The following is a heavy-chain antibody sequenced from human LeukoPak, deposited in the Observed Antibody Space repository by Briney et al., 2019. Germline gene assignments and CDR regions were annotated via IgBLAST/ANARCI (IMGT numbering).Heavy chain of an antibody. CDR1: GGTFSSYA. V-gene: IGHV1-69*13. CDR3: ASIAAAGTGAHRDFDY. D-gene: IGHD6-13*01. J-gene: IGHJ4*02. CDR2: IIPIFGTA. Sequence: SVKVSCKASGGTFSSYAISWVRQAPGQGLEWMGGIIPIFGTANYAQKFQGRVTVTADESTSTAYMELSSLRSEDTAVYYCASIAAAGTGAHRDFDYWGQGTLVTVSS.